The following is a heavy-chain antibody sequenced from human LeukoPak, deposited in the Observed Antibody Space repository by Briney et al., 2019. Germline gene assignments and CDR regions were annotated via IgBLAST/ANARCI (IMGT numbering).Heavy chain of an antibody. D-gene: IGHD3-10*01. CDR2: ISGSGGST. CDR3: AKGEWFNYYYYYYVDV. CDR1: GFTFSSCA. J-gene: IGHJ6*03. V-gene: IGHV3-23*01. Sequence: GGSLRLSCAASGFTFSSCAMSWVRQAPGKGLEWVSAISGSGGSTYYADSVKGRFTISRDNSKNTLYLQMNSLRAEDTAVYYCAKGEWFNYYYYYYVDVWGKGTTVTVSS.